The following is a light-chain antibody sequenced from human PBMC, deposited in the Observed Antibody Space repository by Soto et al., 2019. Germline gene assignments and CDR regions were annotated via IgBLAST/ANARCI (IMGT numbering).Light chain of an antibody. CDR3: QQYNSDSWA. J-gene: IGKJ1*01. V-gene: IGKV1-5*01. CDR1: QSISSW. Sequence: DIQMTQSPSTLSASVGDRVTITCRASQSISSWLAWYQQKPGKAPKLLIYDASSVESGVPSRFNASGSDIEFTIIFMRLYADDFATEDCQQYNSDSWAFGPGTNV. CDR2: DAS.